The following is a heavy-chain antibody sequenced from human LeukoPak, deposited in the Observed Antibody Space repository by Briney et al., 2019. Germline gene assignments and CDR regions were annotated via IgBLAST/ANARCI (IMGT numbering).Heavy chain of an antibody. D-gene: IGHD5-18*01. V-gene: IGHV4-34*01. Sequence: SETLSLTCAVYGGSFSGYYWSWIRQPPGKGLEWIGEINHSGSTNYNSSLKSRVTISVDTSKNQFSLKLSSVTAADTAVYYCARSSGYSYGRHFDYWGQGTLITVSS. CDR1: GGSFSGYY. J-gene: IGHJ4*02. CDR2: INHSGST. CDR3: ARSSGYSYGRHFDY.